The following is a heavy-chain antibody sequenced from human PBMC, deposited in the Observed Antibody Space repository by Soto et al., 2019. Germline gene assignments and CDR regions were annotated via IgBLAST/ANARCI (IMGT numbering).Heavy chain of an antibody. V-gene: IGHV4-39*01. CDR2: IYYSGST. Sequence: SETLSLTCTVSGGSISSSSYYWGWIRQPPGKGLEWIGSIYYSGSTYYNPSLKSRVTISVDTSKNQFSLKLSSVTAADTAVYYCAIQPYYDFWSGYVPHHAFDIWGQGTMVTVSS. J-gene: IGHJ3*02. CDR3: AIQPYYDFWSGYVPHHAFDI. D-gene: IGHD3-3*01. CDR1: GGSISSSSYY.